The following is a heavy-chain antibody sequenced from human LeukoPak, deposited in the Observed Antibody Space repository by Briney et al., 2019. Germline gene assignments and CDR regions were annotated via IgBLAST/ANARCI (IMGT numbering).Heavy chain of an antibody. D-gene: IGHD3-3*01. V-gene: IGHV4-34*01. CDR3: ARLYYDFWSGQYPGWFDP. CDR1: GGSFSGYY. Sequence: PSETLSLTCAVYGGSFSGYYWSWIRQPPGKGLEWIGEINHSGSTYYNPSLKSRVTISVDTSKNQFSLKLSSVTAADTAVYYCARLYYDFWSGQYPGWFDPWGQGTLVTVSS. CDR2: INHSGST. J-gene: IGHJ5*02.